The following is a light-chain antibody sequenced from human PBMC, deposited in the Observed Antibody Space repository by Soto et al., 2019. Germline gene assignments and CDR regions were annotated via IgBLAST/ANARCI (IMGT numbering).Light chain of an antibody. Sequence: ETVLTQSPATLSLSPGEAATLSCRASQSIMTSLAWYQQKPGQAPRLLIYDASNRATGIPARFSGSGSGTDFTLTISSLEPKDFAVYYCQQRSNWPPLNFGGGTKVEIK. CDR1: QSIMTS. V-gene: IGKV3-11*01. CDR2: DAS. J-gene: IGKJ4*01. CDR3: QQRSNWPPLN.